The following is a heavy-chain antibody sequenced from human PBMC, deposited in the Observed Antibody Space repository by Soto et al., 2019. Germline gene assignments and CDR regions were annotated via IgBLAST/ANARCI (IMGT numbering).Heavy chain of an antibody. CDR2: ISAYNGNT. D-gene: IGHD3-22*01. Sequence: ASVKVSCNDSGCTFTSYRIRWVRQAPRQGLERMGWISAYNGNTNYAPKLHRRVTMTTDTSTSTAYLELRSLGSDDAAVYYCARSSGDYCDGSVASGMDVRGQGTTGTVS. V-gene: IGHV1-18*04. CDR1: GCTFTSYR. CDR3: ARSSGDYCDGSVASGMDV. J-gene: IGHJ6*02.